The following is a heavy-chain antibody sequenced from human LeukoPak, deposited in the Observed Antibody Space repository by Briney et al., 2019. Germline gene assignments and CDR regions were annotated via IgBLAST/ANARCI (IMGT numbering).Heavy chain of an antibody. CDR3: AKPLTMVRGVIFDAFDI. CDR1: GFTFSSYA. CDR2: ISGSGGST. D-gene: IGHD3-10*01. Sequence: RPGGSLRLSCAASGFTFSSYAMSWVRQAPGKGLEWVSAISGSGGSTYYADSVKGRFTISRDNSKNTLYLQMNSLRAEDTAVYYCAKPLTMVRGVIFDAFDIWGQGTMVTVSS. J-gene: IGHJ3*02. V-gene: IGHV3-23*01.